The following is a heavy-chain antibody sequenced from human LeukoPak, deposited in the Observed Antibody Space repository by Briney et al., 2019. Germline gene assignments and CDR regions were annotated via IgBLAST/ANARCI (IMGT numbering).Heavy chain of an antibody. Sequence: SVKASCKASGGTFSSYAISWVRQAPGQGLEWMGGIIPIFGTANYAQKFQGRVTITTDESTSTAYMELCSLRSEDTAVYYCARGTRDGYNTPFDYWGQGTLVTVSS. D-gene: IGHD5-24*01. CDR2: IIPIFGTA. CDR1: GGTFSSYA. V-gene: IGHV1-69*05. CDR3: ARGTRDGYNTPFDY. J-gene: IGHJ4*02.